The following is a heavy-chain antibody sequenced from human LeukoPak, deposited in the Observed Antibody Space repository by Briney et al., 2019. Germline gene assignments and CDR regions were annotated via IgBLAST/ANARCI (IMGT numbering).Heavy chain of an antibody. Sequence: ASVKVSCKASGYTFTNYYMHWVRQAPGQGLEWMGIINPSGGSTSYAQKFQGRVTMTRDTSTSTAYMELRSLRSDDTAVYYCARRAAAGRNWFDPWGQGTLVTVSS. CDR1: GYTFTNYY. J-gene: IGHJ5*02. V-gene: IGHV1-46*01. CDR2: INPSGGST. D-gene: IGHD6-13*01. CDR3: ARRAAAGRNWFDP.